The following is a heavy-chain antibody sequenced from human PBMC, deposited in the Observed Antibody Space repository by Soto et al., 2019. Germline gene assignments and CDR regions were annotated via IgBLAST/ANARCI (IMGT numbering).Heavy chain of an antibody. V-gene: IGHV4-34*01. Sequence: SETLSLTCAVYGGSFSGYYWSWIRQPPGKGLEWIGEINHSGSTNYNPSLKSRVTISVDTSKNQFSLKLSSVTAADTAVYYCARVSVDIVASDYWGQGTLVTVSS. D-gene: IGHD5-12*01. CDR3: ARVSVDIVASDY. J-gene: IGHJ4*02. CDR2: INHSGST. CDR1: GGSFSGYY.